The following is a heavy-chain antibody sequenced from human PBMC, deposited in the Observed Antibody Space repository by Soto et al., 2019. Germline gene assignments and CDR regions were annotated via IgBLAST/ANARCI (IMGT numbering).Heavy chain of an antibody. V-gene: IGHV3-23*01. D-gene: IGHD2-15*01. J-gene: IGHJ4*02. Sequence: EVRLLESGGGLVQPGGSLRLSCAASGFTFSVYAMSWVRQAPGKGLEWVSGISGSGDSTHYADSVKGRFTVSRDNSKSMLYLQTXSXXXXXXXXXXXXXXLXGGFTYWGQGTLVTVSX. CDR2: ISGSGDST. CDR3: XXXLXGGFTY. CDR1: GFTFSVYA.